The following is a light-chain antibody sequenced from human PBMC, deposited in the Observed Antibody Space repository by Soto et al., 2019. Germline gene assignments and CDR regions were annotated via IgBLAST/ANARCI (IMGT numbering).Light chain of an antibody. CDR1: QSISSSY. J-gene: IGKJ1*01. V-gene: IGKV3-20*01. CDR2: GAS. Sequence: EIVLTQSPGTLSLSPGERATLSCRASQSISSSYLAWYQQKPGQAPRXLIYGASSRATGIPDMFSGSGSGTDFTLTISRLEPEDFAVYYCQQYGSSPPTFGQGTKV. CDR3: QQYGSSPPT.